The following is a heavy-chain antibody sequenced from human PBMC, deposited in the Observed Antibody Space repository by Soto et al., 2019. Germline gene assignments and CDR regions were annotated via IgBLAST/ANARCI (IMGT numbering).Heavy chain of an antibody. Sequence: QVQLVQSGAEVKKPGASVKVSCKASGYTFTSYAMHWVRQAPGQRLEWMGWINAGNGNTKYSQKFQGRVTITRDTSASTAYMELSSLRSEDTAVYYCAREAFDYDYVSYYGMDVWGQGTTVTVSS. CDR3: AREAFDYDYVSYYGMDV. D-gene: IGHD3-16*01. J-gene: IGHJ6*02. CDR1: GYTFTSYA. CDR2: INAGNGNT. V-gene: IGHV1-3*01.